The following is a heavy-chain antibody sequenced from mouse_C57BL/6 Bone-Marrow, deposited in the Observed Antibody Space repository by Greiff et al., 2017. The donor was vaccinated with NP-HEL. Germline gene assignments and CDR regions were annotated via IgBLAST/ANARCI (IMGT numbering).Heavy chain of an antibody. D-gene: IGHD2-2*01. Sequence: VQLQQSGAELVKPGASVKISCKASGYAFSSYWMNWVKQRPGKGLEWIGQIYPGDGDTNYNGKFKGKATLTADKSSSTAYMQLSSLTSEDSAVYFCARPPSTMVTTGYFDYWGQGTTLTVSS. V-gene: IGHV1-80*01. J-gene: IGHJ2*01. CDR3: ARPPSTMVTTGYFDY. CDR1: GYAFSSYW. CDR2: IYPGDGDT.